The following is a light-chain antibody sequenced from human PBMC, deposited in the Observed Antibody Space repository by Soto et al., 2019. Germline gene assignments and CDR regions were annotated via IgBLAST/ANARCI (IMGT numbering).Light chain of an antibody. J-gene: IGLJ2*01. CDR3: CSYAGSSTWVV. Sequence: QSALTQPASVSGSPGQSITISCTGTSSDVGSYNLVSWYQQHPGKAPKLMIYEVSKRPSGVSNRFSGSKSGNTAPLTISGLQAEDAADYYCCSYAGSSTWVVFGGGTKLTVL. V-gene: IGLV2-23*02. CDR2: EVS. CDR1: SSDVGSYNL.